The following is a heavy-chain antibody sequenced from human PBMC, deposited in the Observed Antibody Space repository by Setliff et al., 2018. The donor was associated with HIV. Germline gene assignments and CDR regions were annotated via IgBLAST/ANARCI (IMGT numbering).Heavy chain of an antibody. Sequence: SETLSLTCTVSGGSISSGNYYWGWIRQPPGKGLEWIGSIYYNGSPSYNPSLKSRLTISLDTSKNQFSLKLTSVTAADTALYFCARDCHYGPNVLFDYWGHGTLVTVSS. D-gene: IGHD3-16*01. CDR2: IYYNGSP. J-gene: IGHJ4*01. V-gene: IGHV4-39*07. CDR3: ARDCHYGPNVLFDY. CDR1: GGSISSGNYY.